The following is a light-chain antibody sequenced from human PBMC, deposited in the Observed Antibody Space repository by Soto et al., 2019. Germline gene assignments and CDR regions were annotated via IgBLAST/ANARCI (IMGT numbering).Light chain of an antibody. Sequence: QSVMTQPPSVSAAPGQKVTISCSGSSSNIGGNSVSWYQQLPGTAPKLLIYDDNKRPSGIPDRFSGSKSGTSATLGITGFQTGDEADYYCGSWDSSLSAYVFGTGTKLTRP. CDR3: GSWDSSLSAYV. V-gene: IGLV1-51*01. J-gene: IGLJ1*01. CDR1: SSNIGGNS. CDR2: DDN.